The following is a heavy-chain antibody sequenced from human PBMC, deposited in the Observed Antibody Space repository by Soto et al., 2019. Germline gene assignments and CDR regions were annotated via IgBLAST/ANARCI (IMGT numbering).Heavy chain of an antibody. CDR3: ARVWGGAFDI. D-gene: IGHD3-10*01. J-gene: IGHJ3*02. V-gene: IGHV4-59*01. Sequence: QVQLQESGPGLVKPSETLSLTCTVSGGSISSYYWSWIRQPPGKGLEWIGYIYYSGSTNYNPSLNSRVTISVDTSKNQFSLKLSSVTAADTAVYSCARVWGGAFDIWGQGTMVTVSS. CDR1: GGSISSYY. CDR2: IYYSGST.